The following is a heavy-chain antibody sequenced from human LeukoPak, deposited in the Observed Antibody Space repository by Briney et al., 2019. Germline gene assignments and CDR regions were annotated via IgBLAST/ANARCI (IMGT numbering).Heavy chain of an antibody. J-gene: IGHJ3*02. CDR3: AKVGYYDSDADAFDI. D-gene: IGHD3-22*01. V-gene: IGHV3-48*01. CDR1: GFTFSSYS. CDR2: ISSSSSTI. Sequence: GGSLRLSCAASGFTFSSYSMNWVRQAPGKGLEWVSYISSSSSTIYYADSVKGRFTISRDNAKNSLYLQMNSLRAEDTAVYYCAKVGYYDSDADAFDIWGQGTMVTVSS.